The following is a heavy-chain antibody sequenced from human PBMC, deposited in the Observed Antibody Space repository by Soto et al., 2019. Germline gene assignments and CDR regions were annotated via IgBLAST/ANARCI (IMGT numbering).Heavy chain of an antibody. Sequence: WASVKVSCKASGGTFSSYAISWVRQAPGQGLEWMGGIIPIFGTANYAQKFQGRVTITADKSTSTAYMELSSLRSEDTAVYYCATSTYYDILTGYSPPLYYYGMDVWGQGTTVTVSS. CDR3: ATSTYYDILTGYSPPLYYYGMDV. V-gene: IGHV1-69*06. D-gene: IGHD3-9*01. J-gene: IGHJ6*02. CDR2: IIPIFGTA. CDR1: GGTFSSYA.